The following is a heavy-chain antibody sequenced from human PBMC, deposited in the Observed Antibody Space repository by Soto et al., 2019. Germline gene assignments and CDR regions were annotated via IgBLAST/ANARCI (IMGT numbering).Heavy chain of an antibody. J-gene: IGHJ1*01. Sequence: QVQLQESGPGLVKPSETLSLTCNVSHTSISDDYWAWIRQSPGKGLEWIGFSHYSGNSAYNPSLKTRVRMSVDTSKKQVSLKLTSVTAADTAVYYCVKYRLHWALHYWGQGTLVTVSS. CDR3: VKYRLHWALHY. V-gene: IGHV4-59*01. D-gene: IGHD3-16*02. CDR2: SHYSGNS. CDR1: HTSISDDY.